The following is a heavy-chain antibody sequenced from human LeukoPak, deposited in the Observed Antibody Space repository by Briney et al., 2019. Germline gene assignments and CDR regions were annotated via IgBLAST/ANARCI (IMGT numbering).Heavy chain of an antibody. J-gene: IGHJ2*01. V-gene: IGHV4-4*02. Sequence: SGTLSLTCAVSRGSISSSNWWSWVRQPPGKGLEWIGEIYHSGSTNYNPSLKSRVTISVDKSKNQFSLKLSSVTAADTAVYYCAREDYDDSGAWYFDLWGRGTLVTVSS. D-gene: IGHD3-3*01. CDR1: RGSISSSNW. CDR2: IYHSGST. CDR3: AREDYDDSGAWYFDL.